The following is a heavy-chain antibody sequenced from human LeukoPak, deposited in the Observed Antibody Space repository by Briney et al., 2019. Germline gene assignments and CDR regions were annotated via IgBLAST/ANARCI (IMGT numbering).Heavy chain of an antibody. Sequence: PSETLSLTCTVSGGSISSYYWSWNRQPPGKGLEWIGYIYYSGSTNYNPSLKSRVTISVDTSKNQLSLKLSSVTAADTAVYYCARDRTIRSSDVTYFYGMDVWGQGTTVTVSS. CDR2: IYYSGST. J-gene: IGHJ6*02. CDR3: ARDRTIRSSDVTYFYGMDV. D-gene: IGHD5-12*01. V-gene: IGHV4-59*01. CDR1: GGSISSYY.